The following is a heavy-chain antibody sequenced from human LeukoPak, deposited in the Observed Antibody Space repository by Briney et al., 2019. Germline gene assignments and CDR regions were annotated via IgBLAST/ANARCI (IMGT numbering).Heavy chain of an antibody. CDR2: MNPNSGNT. CDR3: ALYSGSYSLSGAFDF. J-gene: IGHJ3*01. CDR1: GYTFTSYG. Sequence: ASVKVSCKASGYTFTSYGIDWVRQATGQGLEWMGWMNPNSGNTGYAQRFQGRVTMARNTSISTAYMELSSLRSEDTAVYYCALYSGSYSLSGAFDFWGQGTMVTVSS. V-gene: IGHV1-8*02. D-gene: IGHD1-26*01.